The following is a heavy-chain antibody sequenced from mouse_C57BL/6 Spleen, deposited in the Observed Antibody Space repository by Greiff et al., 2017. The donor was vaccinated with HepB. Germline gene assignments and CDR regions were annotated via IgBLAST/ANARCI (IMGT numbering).Heavy chain of an antibody. CDR1: GYTFTEYT. CDR3: ARHEEVFYDCYSLYFDY. D-gene: IGHD2-3*01. V-gene: IGHV1-62-2*01. J-gene: IGHJ2*01. Sequence: QVQLKQSGAELVKPGASVKLSCKASGYTFTEYTIHWVKQRSGQGLEWIGWFYPGSGSIKYNEKFKDKATLTADKSSSTVYMELIRLTSDDSAVYFCARHEEVFYDCYSLYFDYWGQGTTLTVSS. CDR2: FYPGSGSI.